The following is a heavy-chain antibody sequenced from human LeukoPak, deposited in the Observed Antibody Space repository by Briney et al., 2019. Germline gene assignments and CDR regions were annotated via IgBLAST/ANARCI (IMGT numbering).Heavy chain of an antibody. J-gene: IGHJ4*02. Sequence: ASVKVSCKASGYTFTGYYMHWVRQAPGQGLEWMGWINPNSGGTNYAQKFQGRVTMTRDTSISTAYMELSRLRSDDTAVYYCARDNMGLPSGPTVYWGQGTLVTVSS. V-gene: IGHV1-2*02. CDR2: INPNSGGT. D-gene: IGHD3-10*01. CDR1: GYTFTGYY. CDR3: ARDNMGLPSGPTVY.